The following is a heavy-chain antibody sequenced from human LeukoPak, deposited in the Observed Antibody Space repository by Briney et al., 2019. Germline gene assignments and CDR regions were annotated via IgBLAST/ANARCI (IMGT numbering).Heavy chain of an antibody. CDR2: ISYDGSNK. V-gene: IGHV3-30-3*01. CDR1: GFTFSSYA. CDR3: ARDIYYYYYMDV. Sequence: GGSLRLSCAASGFTFSSYAMHWVRQAPGKGLEWVAVISYDGSNKYYADSVKGRFTISRDNSKNTLYLRMNSLRAEDTAVYYCARDIYYYYYMDVWGKGTTVTVSS. J-gene: IGHJ6*03.